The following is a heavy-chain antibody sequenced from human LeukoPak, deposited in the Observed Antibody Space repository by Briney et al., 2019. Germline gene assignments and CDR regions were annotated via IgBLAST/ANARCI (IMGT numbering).Heavy chain of an antibody. CDR1: GGSFSGYY. CDR3: ARVRSTMVRWAANDY. CDR2: INHSGST. V-gene: IGHV4-34*01. Sequence: SETLSLTCAVYGGSFSGYYWSWVRQPPGKGLEWIGEINHSGSTNYNPSLKIPVPISVHTSKNQFSLKLSSVTAADTAVYYCARVRSTMVRWAANDYWGQGTLVTVSA. D-gene: IGHD3-10*01. J-gene: IGHJ4*02.